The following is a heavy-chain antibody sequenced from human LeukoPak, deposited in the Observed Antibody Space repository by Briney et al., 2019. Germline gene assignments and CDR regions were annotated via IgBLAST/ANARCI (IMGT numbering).Heavy chain of an antibody. CDR1: GGSFSGYY. CDR2: INHSGNT. D-gene: IGHD1-14*01. V-gene: IGHV4-34*01. J-gene: IGHJ6*03. Sequence: SETLSLTCGVSGGSFSGYYWTWIRQLPGKGLEGMGEINHSGNTIYNPSLKSRVIISIDTSKNQISLNMRSVTAADTAVYYCARGRNWETFYHYCMDVWGNGTTVTVSS. CDR3: ARGRNWETFYHYCMDV.